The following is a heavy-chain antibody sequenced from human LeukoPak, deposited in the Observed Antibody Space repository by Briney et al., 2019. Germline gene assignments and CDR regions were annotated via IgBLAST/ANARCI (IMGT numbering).Heavy chain of an antibody. CDR3: AKDAFQRFLEWFQFDP. J-gene: IGHJ5*02. V-gene: IGHV3-9*01. CDR1: GFTFDDYA. D-gene: IGHD3-3*01. CDR2: ISWNSGSI. Sequence: GRSLRLSCAASGFTFDDYAMHWVRQAPGKGLEWVSGISWNSGSIGYADSVKGRFTISRDNAKNSLYLQMNSLRAEDTALYYCAKDAFQRFLEWFQFDPWGQGTLVTVSP.